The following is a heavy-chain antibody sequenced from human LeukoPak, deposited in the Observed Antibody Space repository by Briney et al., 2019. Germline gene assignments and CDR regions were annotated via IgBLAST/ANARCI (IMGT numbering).Heavy chain of an antibody. CDR2: INPSGSST. J-gene: IGHJ4*02. V-gene: IGHV1-46*01. Sequence: ASVTVSCKASGYSFTSHYMHWVRQAPGQGLEWLGLINPSGSSTLYAQKFQGRVTMTRDTSTSTVYMELSSLRSEDTAVYYCARDLGAAAGGVLWGQGTLVTVSS. D-gene: IGHD6-13*01. CDR1: GYSFTSHY. CDR3: ARDLGAAAGGVL.